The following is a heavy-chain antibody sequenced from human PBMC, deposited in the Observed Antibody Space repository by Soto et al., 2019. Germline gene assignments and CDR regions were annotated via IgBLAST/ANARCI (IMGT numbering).Heavy chain of an antibody. CDR1: GFTFSSYW. CDR2: ISNNGGNK. V-gene: IGHV3-64*01. D-gene: IGHD6-6*01. CDR3: ARRVSGSSSGYDY. J-gene: IGHJ4*02. Sequence: GSLRLSCAASGFTFSSYWMSWVRQAPGKGLEYVSDISNNGGNKYYANSVKGRFTISRDNSKNTLYLQMGSLRGEDMAVYYCARRVSGSSSGYDYWGQGTLVTVSS.